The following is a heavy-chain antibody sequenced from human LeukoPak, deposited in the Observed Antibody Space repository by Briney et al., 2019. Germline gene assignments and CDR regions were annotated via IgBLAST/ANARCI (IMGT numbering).Heavy chain of an antibody. Sequence: GGSLRLSCAASGFTFSSYAMSWVRQAPGKGLEWVSVISGSGDSTYYVDSVKGRFTISRDNSKNTLYLQMNSLRAEDTAVYYCARVSSLVAAAIDYYYMDVWGKGTTVTVSS. J-gene: IGHJ6*03. D-gene: IGHD2-2*01. V-gene: IGHV3-23*01. CDR1: GFTFSSYA. CDR2: ISGSGDST. CDR3: ARVSSLVAAAIDYYYMDV.